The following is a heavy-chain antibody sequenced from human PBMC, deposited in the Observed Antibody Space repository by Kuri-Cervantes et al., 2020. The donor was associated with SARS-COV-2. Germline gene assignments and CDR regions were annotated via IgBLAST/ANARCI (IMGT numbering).Heavy chain of an antibody. CDR3: ARHYAFDRFHK. V-gene: IGHV4-39*01. D-gene: IGHD3-9*01. CDR1: GGTVSSNHFS. Sequence: GSLRLSCTVSGGTVSSNHFSWAWGWIRQSSGKGLEWIGSMYDTGRSYYNPSLKSRLSLSVDTSKNQFSLKLTSVTAADTAIYYCARHYAFDRFHKWGQGTQVTVSS. CDR2: MYDTGRS. J-gene: IGHJ4*02.